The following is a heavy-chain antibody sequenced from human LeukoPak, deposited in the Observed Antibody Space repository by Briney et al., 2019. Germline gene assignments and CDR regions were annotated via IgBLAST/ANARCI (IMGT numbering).Heavy chain of an antibody. D-gene: IGHD6-19*01. J-gene: IGHJ4*02. CDR3: AKAGAVAAPGSRTQYYFDY. Sequence: GGSLRLSCAASGFTFSSYAMSWVRQAPGKGLEWVSAISGSGGSTYYADSVKGRFTISRDNSKNTLYLQMNSLRAEDTAVYYCAKAGAVAAPGSRTQYYFDYWGQGTLVTVSS. CDR1: GFTFSSYA. V-gene: IGHV3-23*01. CDR2: ISGSGGST.